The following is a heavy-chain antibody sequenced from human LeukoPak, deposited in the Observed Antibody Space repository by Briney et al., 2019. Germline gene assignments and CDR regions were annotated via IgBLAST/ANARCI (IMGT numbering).Heavy chain of an antibody. CDR3: ARDLSSSSTAYLHH. D-gene: IGHD6-6*01. CDR1: GFTFSTYS. Sequence: GGSLRLSCAASGFTFSTYSMNWVRQAPGKGLEWVSSISSSSTYIYYADSVKGRFTISRDDAKNSLYLQMNSLRAEDTAVYYCARDLSSSSTAYLHHWGQGTLVTVSS. J-gene: IGHJ1*01. CDR2: ISSSSTYI. V-gene: IGHV3-21*01.